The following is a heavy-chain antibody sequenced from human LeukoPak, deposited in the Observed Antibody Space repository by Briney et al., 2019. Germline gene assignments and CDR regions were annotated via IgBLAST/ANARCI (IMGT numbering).Heavy chain of an antibody. V-gene: IGHV4-59*01. CDR2: IYYSGST. J-gene: IGHJ4*02. CDR1: GGSISSYY. CDR3: ARVALWGYCSSTSCYRGGSGYYFDY. Sequence: SETLSLTCTVSGGSISSYYWSWIRQPPGKGLEWIGYIYYSGSTNYNPSLKSRVTISVDTSKNQFSLKLSSATAADTAVYYCARVALWGYCSSTSCYRGGSGYYFDYWGQGTLVTVSS. D-gene: IGHD2-2*02.